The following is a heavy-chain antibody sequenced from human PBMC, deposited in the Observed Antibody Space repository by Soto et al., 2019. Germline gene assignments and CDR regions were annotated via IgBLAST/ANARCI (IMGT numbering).Heavy chain of an antibody. V-gene: IGHV1-46*01. Sequence: GASVKVSCKASGYTFTSYYMHWVRQAPGQGLEWMGIINPSGGSTSYAQKFQGRVTMTRDTSTSTVYMELSSLRSEDTAVYYCARLKGVVVPAAMSYYYYGMDVWGQGTTVTVSS. J-gene: IGHJ6*02. CDR2: INPSGGST. CDR1: GYTFTSYY. D-gene: IGHD2-2*01. CDR3: ARLKGVVVPAAMSYYYYGMDV.